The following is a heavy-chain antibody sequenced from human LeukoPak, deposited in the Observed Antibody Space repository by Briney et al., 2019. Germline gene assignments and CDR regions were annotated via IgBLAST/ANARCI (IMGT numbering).Heavy chain of an antibody. CDR3: AKDYYRRFYYFDY. Sequence: GGSLRLSCAASGFTFSSYGMHWVRQAPGKGLEGVAVISYDGSNKYYADSVKGRFTISRDNSKNKLYLQMSSLRAEDTAVYYCAKDYYRRFYYFDYWGQGTLVTVSS. J-gene: IGHJ4*02. CDR2: ISYDGSNK. D-gene: IGHD3-10*01. V-gene: IGHV3-30*18. CDR1: GFTFSSYG.